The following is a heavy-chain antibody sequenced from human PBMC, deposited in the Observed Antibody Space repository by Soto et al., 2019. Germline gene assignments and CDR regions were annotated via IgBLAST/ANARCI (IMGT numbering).Heavy chain of an antibody. Sequence: GGSLRLSCAASGFTFSSYWMSWVRQAPGKGLEWVANIKQDGGEKYYVDSVKGRFTISRDNAKNSLYLQMNSLRAEDTAVYYCARPHYDFWSGYPFYYYYGMDVWGQGTTVTVSS. CDR2: IKQDGGEK. V-gene: IGHV3-7*03. D-gene: IGHD3-3*01. CDR3: ARPHYDFWSGYPFYYYYGMDV. CDR1: GFTFSSYW. J-gene: IGHJ6*02.